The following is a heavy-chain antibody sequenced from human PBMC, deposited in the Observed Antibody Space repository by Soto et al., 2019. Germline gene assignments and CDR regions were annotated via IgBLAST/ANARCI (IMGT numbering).Heavy chain of an antibody. CDR1: GFTFSAYW. V-gene: IGHV3-7*04. J-gene: IGHJ1*01. CDR2: IKQDGSET. CDR3: SGGTGWLETD. D-gene: IGHD6-19*01. Sequence: GGSLRLSCAASGFTFSAYWMNWVRQAPGKGLEWVANIKQDGSETRYVDSVKGRFTISRDNAKNSLYLQMDSLRDEDTAVYYCSGGTGWLETDWGQGTLVTVSS.